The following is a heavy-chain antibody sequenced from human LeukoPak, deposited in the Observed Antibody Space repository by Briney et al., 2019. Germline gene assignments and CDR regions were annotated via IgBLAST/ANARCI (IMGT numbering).Heavy chain of an antibody. CDR3: ARGPPFYYDFWSGYLRYYYYYYGMDV. Sequence: GASVKVSCKASGYTFTSYDINWVRQATGQGLEWMGWMNPNSGNTGYAQKFQGRVTMTRNTSISTAYMELSSLRSEDTAVYYCARGPPFYYDFWSGYLRYYYYYYGMDVWGQGTTVTVSS. CDR1: GYTFTSYD. CDR2: MNPNSGNT. V-gene: IGHV1-8*01. J-gene: IGHJ6*02. D-gene: IGHD3-3*01.